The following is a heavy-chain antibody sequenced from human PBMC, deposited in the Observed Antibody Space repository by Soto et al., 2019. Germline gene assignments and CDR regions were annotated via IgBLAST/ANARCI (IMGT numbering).Heavy chain of an antibody. J-gene: IGHJ4*02. D-gene: IGHD1-7*01. CDR2: ISAYNGNT. CDR1: GYTFTSYG. CDR3: QRGGELELRWLDY. V-gene: IGHV1-18*01. Sequence: QVQLVQSGAEVKKPGASVKVSCKASGYTFTSYGISWVRQAPGQGLEWMGWISAYNGNTNYAQKLQGRVTMTTATAASTPYMGPRTLSSDATAVYDCQRGGELELRWLDYWGQGTLVTVAS.